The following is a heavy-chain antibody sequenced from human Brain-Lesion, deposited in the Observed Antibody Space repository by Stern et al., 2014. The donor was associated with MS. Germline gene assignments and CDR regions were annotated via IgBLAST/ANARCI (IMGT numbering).Heavy chain of an antibody. CDR2: IDPNSGGT. CDR3: ARERHSMDV. CDR1: GYSFTAYY. J-gene: IGHJ6*02. Sequence: QLVQSGAEVKKPGASVKVSCKASGYSFTAYYMHWVRQAPGQGLEWVGWIDPNSGGTKSAQNFQGRVTMTRDTSISTFYMELSGLTSDDTAVFYCARERHSMDVWGQGTTVTVSS. V-gene: IGHV1-2*02.